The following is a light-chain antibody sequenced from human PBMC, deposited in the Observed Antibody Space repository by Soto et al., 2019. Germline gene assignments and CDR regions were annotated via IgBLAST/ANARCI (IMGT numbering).Light chain of an antibody. V-gene: IGLV1-40*03. CDR2: SNN. CDR1: SSNIEASYD. CDR3: QSYDSSLRGHV. J-gene: IGLJ1*01. Sequence: QAVVTQPPSVSGALGQRVTISCTGSSSNIEASYDVHWYQQLPGTAPKLLIHSNNIRPSGVPDRFSGSKSRASASLAITGLQAEDEADYYCQSYDSSLRGHVFGTGTKLTVL.